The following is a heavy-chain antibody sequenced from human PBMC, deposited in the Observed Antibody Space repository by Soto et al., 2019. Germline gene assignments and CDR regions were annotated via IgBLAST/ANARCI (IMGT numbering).Heavy chain of an antibody. J-gene: IGHJ4*02. CDR2: ISSNGGST. D-gene: IGHD3-9*01. CDR1: EFTFSSYA. Sequence: GGSLRLSCSASEFTFSSYAMHWVRQAPGKGLEYVSAISSNGGSTYYADSVKGRFTISRDNSKNTLYLQMSSLRAEDTAVYYCVKDLWRHILTGYTHDYWGQGNLVTVSS. V-gene: IGHV3-64D*06. CDR3: VKDLWRHILTGYTHDY.